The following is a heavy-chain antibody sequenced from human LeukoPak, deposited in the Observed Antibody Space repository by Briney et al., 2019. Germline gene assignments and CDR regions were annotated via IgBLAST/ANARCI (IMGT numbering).Heavy chain of an antibody. Sequence: PGGSLRLSCSASGFTFSAYAMYWVRQAPGKGLEYVSGISNSGGSSFHADSVKGRFTISRDNSKNTLYLQMSSLRAEDTAVYYCVKITSVTGGDCWGQGTRLTVSS. V-gene: IGHV3-64D*09. D-gene: IGHD1-14*01. CDR1: GFTFSAYA. CDR2: ISNSGGSS. CDR3: VKITSVTGGDC. J-gene: IGHJ4*02.